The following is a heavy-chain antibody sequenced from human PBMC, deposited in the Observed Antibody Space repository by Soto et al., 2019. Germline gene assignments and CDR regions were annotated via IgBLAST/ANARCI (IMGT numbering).Heavy chain of an antibody. V-gene: IGHV5-51*01. CDR1: GHIFSNYW. Sequence: GESLKISCKGSGHIFSNYWIGWVRQMPGKGLGWMGIIYPGDSDTRYSPSFQGQVTITVDKSINTAYLQWSRLKASDTAIYYCARQRLWGTSGYYYFENWGQGTLVTVSS. D-gene: IGHD3-22*01. CDR3: ARQRLWGTSGYYYFEN. J-gene: IGHJ4*02. CDR2: IYPGDSDT.